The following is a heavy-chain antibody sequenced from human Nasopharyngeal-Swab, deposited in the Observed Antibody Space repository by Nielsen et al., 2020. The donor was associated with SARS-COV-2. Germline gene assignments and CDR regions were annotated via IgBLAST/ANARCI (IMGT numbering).Heavy chain of an antibody. Sequence: ASVKVSCKASGYTFIRYSMHWVRQAPGQRLEWMGWINAGNANTKYSQKFQGRVTITRDTSASTAYMELSSLRSEDTAVYYCAREPYSSSWYGDYWGQGTLVTVSS. CDR2: INAGNANT. J-gene: IGHJ4*02. V-gene: IGHV1-3*01. CDR1: GYTFIRYS. D-gene: IGHD6-13*01. CDR3: AREPYSSSWYGDY.